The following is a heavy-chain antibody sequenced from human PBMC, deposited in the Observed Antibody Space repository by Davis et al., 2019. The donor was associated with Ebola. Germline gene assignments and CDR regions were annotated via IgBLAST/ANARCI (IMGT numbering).Heavy chain of an antibody. Sequence: SVKVSCKASGGTFSSYAISWVRQAPGQGLEWMGGIIPIFGTANYAQKFQGRVTITADKSTSTAYMELSSLRSEDTAVYYCARDPYYYDSSGYYDYWGQGTLVTVSS. D-gene: IGHD3-22*01. CDR3: ARDPYYYDSSGYYDY. J-gene: IGHJ4*02. CDR1: GGTFSSYA. V-gene: IGHV1-69*06. CDR2: IIPIFGTA.